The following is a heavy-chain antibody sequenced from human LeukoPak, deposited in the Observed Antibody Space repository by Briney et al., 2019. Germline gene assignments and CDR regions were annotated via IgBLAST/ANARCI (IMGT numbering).Heavy chain of an antibody. J-gene: IGHJ3*02. V-gene: IGHV3-48*04. CDR1: GFTFRDYS. Sequence: GFLRLSCAASGFTFRDYSMNWVRQAPGKGLEWVSYISSSGSTIYYADSVKGRFTISRDNAKNSLYLQMNSLRAEDTAVYYCARAGGHSGSYSGAFDIWGQGTMVTVSS. D-gene: IGHD1-26*01. CDR3: ARAGGHSGSYSGAFDI. CDR2: ISSSGSTI.